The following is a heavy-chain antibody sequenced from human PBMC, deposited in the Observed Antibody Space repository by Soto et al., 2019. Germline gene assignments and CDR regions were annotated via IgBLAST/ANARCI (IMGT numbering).Heavy chain of an antibody. J-gene: IGHJ4*02. V-gene: IGHV1-18*03. CDR2: ISAYNGNT. D-gene: IGHD4-17*01. Sequence: ASVKVSCKASGYTFTSYGISWVRQAPGQGLEWMGWISAYNGNTNYAQKLQGRVTMTTDTSTSTAYMELRSLRSDDMAGYYCAGHYDYGDYMGQFDYWGQVTLVTVSS. CDR3: AGHYDYGDYMGQFDY. CDR1: GYTFTSYG.